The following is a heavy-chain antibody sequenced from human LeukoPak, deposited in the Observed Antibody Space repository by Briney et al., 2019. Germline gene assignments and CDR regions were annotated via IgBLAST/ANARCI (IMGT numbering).Heavy chain of an antibody. CDR1: GGSISSNTYY. D-gene: IGHD5/OR15-5a*01. J-gene: IGHJ5*02. V-gene: IGHV4-39*01. Sequence: SETLSLTCTVSGGSISSNTYYWGWIRRPPGKGLEWIGNIHYSGSTYCNPSLKSRVTISVDTSKNQFSLNLSSLTAADTAVYYCATSDTVSTYNWFDPWGQGTLVTVSS. CDR2: IHYSGST. CDR3: ATSDTVSTYNWFDP.